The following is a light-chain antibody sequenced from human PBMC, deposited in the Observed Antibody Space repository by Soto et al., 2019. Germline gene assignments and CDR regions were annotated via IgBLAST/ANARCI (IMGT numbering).Light chain of an antibody. Sequence: IQLTQSPSSLSASVGDRVTITCRASQGINTFLAWYQQEPGKAPKLLIYAASTLQSGVLWRFSGSGSGTDFTLNISSLQPEDFETYYCQQLESYPSPFGGGTHVDI. J-gene: IGKJ4*01. CDR3: QQLESYPSP. CDR1: QGINTF. V-gene: IGKV1-9*01. CDR2: AAS.